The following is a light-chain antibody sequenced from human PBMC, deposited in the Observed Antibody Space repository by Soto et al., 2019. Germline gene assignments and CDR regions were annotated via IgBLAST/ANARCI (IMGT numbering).Light chain of an antibody. CDR2: DAS. J-gene: IGKJ4*01. Sequence: EIVLTQSPATLSLAPGERATLSCRASQTISTFLAWYQQKPGQAPSLLIYDASNRATGVPARFSGSGSETHFTLSIDSLEPEDSGVYYCQQRDSWPPLSFGGGTRVEIK. CDR1: QTISTF. V-gene: IGKV3-11*01. CDR3: QQRDSWPPLS.